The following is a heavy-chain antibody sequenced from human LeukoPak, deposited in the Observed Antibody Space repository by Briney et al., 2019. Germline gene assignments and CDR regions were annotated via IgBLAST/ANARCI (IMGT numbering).Heavy chain of an antibody. Sequence: GGSLRLSCAASGFTFSSYEMNWVRQAPGKGLEWASYISSSGSIIYYADSVKGRFTISRDNAKNSLYLQMNSLRAEDTAVYYCAREIVVVVAATHRNWFDPWGQGTLVTVSS. J-gene: IGHJ5*02. CDR1: GFTFSSYE. V-gene: IGHV3-48*03. D-gene: IGHD2-15*01. CDR3: AREIVVVVAATHRNWFDP. CDR2: ISSSGSII.